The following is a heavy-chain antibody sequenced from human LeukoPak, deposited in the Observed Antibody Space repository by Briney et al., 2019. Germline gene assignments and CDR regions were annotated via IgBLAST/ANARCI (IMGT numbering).Heavy chain of an antibody. Sequence: GASVKVSCKASGYTFTGYYMHWVRQAPGQGLEWMGWINPNSGGTNYAQKFQDRVTMTRDTSTTTAYMDMSRLRSDDTAVYYCARDALAGYYDSSGVIGGNWFDPWGQGTLVTVSS. D-gene: IGHD3-22*01. J-gene: IGHJ5*02. CDR3: ARDALAGYYDSSGVIGGNWFDP. CDR2: INPNSGGT. V-gene: IGHV1-2*02. CDR1: GYTFTGYY.